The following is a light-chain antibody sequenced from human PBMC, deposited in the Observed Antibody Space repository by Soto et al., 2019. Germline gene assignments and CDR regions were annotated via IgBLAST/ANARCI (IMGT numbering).Light chain of an antibody. CDR3: QHYGSSPGA. CDR2: GAS. J-gene: IGKJ2*01. CDR1: QSVSRSS. Sequence: ELVLTQSPGTLSLSPGERATLSCRASQSVSRSSLAWYQQKPGQAPRLLFYGASNRATDIPDRFSGGASGTDFTLTIGRLEPEDFAVYYCQHYGSSPGAFGQGTKLEIK. V-gene: IGKV3-20*01.